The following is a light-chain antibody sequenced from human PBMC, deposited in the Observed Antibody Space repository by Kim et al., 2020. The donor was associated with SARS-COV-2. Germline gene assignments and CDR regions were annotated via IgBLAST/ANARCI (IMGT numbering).Light chain of an antibody. Sequence: AAVGDRVAITCQSSQNITTYLNWDQQKPGKAPKLLFYAASSLQSGVPSRFSGSGSGADFTLNISSLQPEDFATYYCQQSYSTPRTFGQGTKVDIK. J-gene: IGKJ1*01. CDR3: QQSYSTPRT. CDR2: AAS. CDR1: QNITTY. V-gene: IGKV1-39*01.